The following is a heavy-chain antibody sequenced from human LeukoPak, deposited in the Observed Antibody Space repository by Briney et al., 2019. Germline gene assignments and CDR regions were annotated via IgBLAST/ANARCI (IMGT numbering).Heavy chain of an antibody. D-gene: IGHD2-21*02. Sequence: GASVKVSCKASGYTFTGYYMHWVRQAPGQGLEWIGWINPNSGGTNYAQKFQGRVTMTRDTSISTAYMELSRLRSDDTAVYYCARRRSVAANLDYWGQGTLVTVSS. CDR1: GYTFTGYY. CDR3: ARRRSVAANLDY. CDR2: INPNSGGT. V-gene: IGHV1-2*02. J-gene: IGHJ4*02.